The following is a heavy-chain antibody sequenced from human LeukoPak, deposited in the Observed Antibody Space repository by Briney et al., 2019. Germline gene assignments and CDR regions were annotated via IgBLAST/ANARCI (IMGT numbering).Heavy chain of an antibody. CDR1: GYTFTGYY. J-gene: IGHJ4*02. CDR2: INPSGGST. V-gene: IGHV1-46*01. CDR3: ARDGYFIVSGYYFDY. Sequence: VASAKVSCKASGYTFTGYYMHWVRQAPGQGLEWMGIINPSGGSTSYAQKFQGRVTMTRDTSTSTVYMELSSLRSEDTAVYYCARDGYFIVSGYYFDYWGQGTLVTVSS. D-gene: IGHD2-15*01.